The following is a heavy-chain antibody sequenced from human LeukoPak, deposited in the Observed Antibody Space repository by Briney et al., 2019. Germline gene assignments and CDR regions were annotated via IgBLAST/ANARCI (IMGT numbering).Heavy chain of an antibody. CDR1: GYTFTGYY. D-gene: IGHD1-14*01. CDR2: INPNSGGT. CDR3: ARGVGGSSYNPSDY. J-gene: IGHJ4*02. Sequence: ASVKVSCKASGYTFTGYYMHWVRQAPGQGLEWMGWINPNSGGTNYAQKFQGRVTMTTDTSTTTAYMELRSLRSDDTAVYYCARGVGGSSYNPSDYWGQGTLVTVSS. V-gene: IGHV1-2*02.